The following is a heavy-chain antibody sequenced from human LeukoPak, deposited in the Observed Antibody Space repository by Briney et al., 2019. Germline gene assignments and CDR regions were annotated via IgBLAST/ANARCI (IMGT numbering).Heavy chain of an antibody. D-gene: IGHD5-12*01. CDR1: GFTFSTYW. CDR3: ARDKVDIVTTLDY. Sequence: GGSLRLSCAASGFTFSTYWMHWVRQAPGKGLVWVSRMNSDGSITTYADSVKGRFTISRDNAKNSLYLQMNSLRAEDTAVYYCARDKVDIVTTLDYWGQGTLVTVSS. J-gene: IGHJ4*02. V-gene: IGHV3-74*01. CDR2: MNSDGSIT.